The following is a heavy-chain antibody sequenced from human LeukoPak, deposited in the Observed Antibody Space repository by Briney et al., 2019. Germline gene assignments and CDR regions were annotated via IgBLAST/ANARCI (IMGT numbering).Heavy chain of an antibody. J-gene: IGHJ4*02. CDR2: ISAYNGNT. V-gene: IGHV1-18*01. CDR3: ARDQEAYYYDSSGSIRGYYFDY. CDR1: GYTFTSYG. D-gene: IGHD3-22*01. Sequence: ASVKVSCKASGYTFTSYGISWVRQAPGQGLEWMGWISAYNGNTNYAQKLQGRVTMTTDTSTSTACMELRSLRSDDTAVYYCARDQEAYYYDSSGSIRGYYFDYWGQGTLVTVSS.